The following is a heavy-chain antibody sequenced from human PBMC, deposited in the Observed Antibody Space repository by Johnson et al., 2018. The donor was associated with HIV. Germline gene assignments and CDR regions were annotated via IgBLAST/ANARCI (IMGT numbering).Heavy chain of an antibody. J-gene: IGHJ3*02. CDR2: INWNGGST. CDR1: GFTFDDYG. Sequence: VQLVESGGVVVQPGGSLRLSCAASGFTFDDYGMSWVRQPPGKGLEWVSGINWNGGSTDYADSVKGRFTISRDNAKNSLYLQMNSLIAEDTALYYCAREALTYYDSSGSYYPVHDAFDIWGLGTLVTVSS. D-gene: IGHD3-10*01. CDR3: AREALTYYDSSGSYYPVHDAFDI. V-gene: IGHV3-20*04.